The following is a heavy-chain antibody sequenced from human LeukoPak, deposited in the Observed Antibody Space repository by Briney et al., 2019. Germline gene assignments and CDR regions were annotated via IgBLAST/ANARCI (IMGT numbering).Heavy chain of an antibody. CDR3: ARGADGVSSNSRGWFDP. CDR1: GFIFSSTW. J-gene: IGHJ5*02. Sequence: QSGGSLRLSCAGPGFIFSSTWMSWVRQAPGKGLEWVANIKKDGSEKNYVDSVKGRFTISRDNAKNSLYLQMNSLRAEDTAVYSCARGADGVSSNSRGWFDPWGQGTLVTVSS. V-gene: IGHV3-7*01. CDR2: IKKDGSEK. D-gene: IGHD2-15*01.